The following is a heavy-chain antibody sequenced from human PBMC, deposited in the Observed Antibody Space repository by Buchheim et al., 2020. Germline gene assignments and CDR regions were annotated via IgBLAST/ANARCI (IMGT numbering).Heavy chain of an antibody. Sequence: QVQLQESGPGLVRPSGTLSLTCAVSGGSISSSNWWSWVRQPPGKGLEWIGEIYHSGSTNYNPSLKSRVTISVDKSKNQFSLKLSSVTAADTAVYYCARVVAAAGRRVVEPFYYYYGMDVWGQGTT. CDR2: IYHSGST. D-gene: IGHD6-13*01. CDR3: ARVVAAAGRRVVEPFYYYYGMDV. V-gene: IGHV4-4*02. J-gene: IGHJ6*02. CDR1: GGSISSSNW.